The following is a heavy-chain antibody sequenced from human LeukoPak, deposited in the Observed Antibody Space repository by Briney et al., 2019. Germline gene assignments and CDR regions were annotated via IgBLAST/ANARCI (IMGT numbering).Heavy chain of an antibody. CDR1: GFTFSRYW. D-gene: IGHD6-19*01. V-gene: IGHV3-7*01. CDR2: IEQDGSGE. CDR3: TTGYSSGWYNEGNY. J-gene: IGHJ4*02. Sequence: GGPLRLSCVASGFTFSRYWMSWVRQAPGKGLEWVAKIEQDGSGEYYLDSVKGRFTISRDNAKNSLYLQMNSLRADDTAVYFCTTGYSSGWYNEGNYWGQGTLVTVSS.